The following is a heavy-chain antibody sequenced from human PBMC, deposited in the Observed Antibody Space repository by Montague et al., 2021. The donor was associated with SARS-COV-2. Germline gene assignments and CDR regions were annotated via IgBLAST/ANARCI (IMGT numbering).Heavy chain of an antibody. J-gene: IGHJ6*02. V-gene: IGHV4-39*07. D-gene: IGHD6-13*01. Sequence: SETLSLTCTVSGGSISSSSYYWGWIRQPPGKGLEWIGSIDYSGXTXYXXXXKXRVTISVDTSKNQFSLKLSSVTTADTAVYYCARVGRQQLVRLSSMDVWGQGTTVTVSS. CDR1: GGSISSSSYY. CDR3: ARVGRQQLVRLSSMDV. CDR2: IDYSGXT.